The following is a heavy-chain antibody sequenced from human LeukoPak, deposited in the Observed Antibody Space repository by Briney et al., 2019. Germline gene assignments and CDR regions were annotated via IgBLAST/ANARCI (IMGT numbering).Heavy chain of an antibody. CDR2: ISGTSGRT. D-gene: IGHD6-6*01. J-gene: IGHJ4*02. V-gene: IGHV3-23*01. CDR1: GFTFNNYA. CDR3: AKDLPSNIIAASYYFDY. Sequence: GGSLRLSCAGSGFTFNNYAMSWVRQAPGKGLEWVSGISGTSGRTYYADSVQGRFTISRDNSKNTLFLQMNSLRAEDTAVYYCAKDLPSNIIAASYYFDYWGQGTLVTVSS.